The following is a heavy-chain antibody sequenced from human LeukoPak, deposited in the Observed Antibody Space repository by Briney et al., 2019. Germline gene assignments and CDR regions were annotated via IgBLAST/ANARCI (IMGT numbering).Heavy chain of an antibody. V-gene: IGHV3-21*01. Sequence: GGSLRLSCAASGFTFSSYSMNWARQAPGKGLEWVSSISSSSSYIYYADSVKGRFTISRDNAKNSLYLQMNSLRAEDTAVYYCATDPPSGWYRHYFDYWGQGTLVTVSS. J-gene: IGHJ4*02. D-gene: IGHD6-19*01. CDR3: ATDPPSGWYRHYFDY. CDR2: ISSSSSYI. CDR1: GFTFSSYS.